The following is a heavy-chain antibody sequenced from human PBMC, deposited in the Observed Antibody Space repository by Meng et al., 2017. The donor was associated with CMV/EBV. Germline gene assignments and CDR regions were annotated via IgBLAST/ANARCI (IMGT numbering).Heavy chain of an antibody. D-gene: IGHD3-10*01. CDR2: IKSKTDGGTT. CDR3: TTGVVYYYYYGMDV. J-gene: IGHJ6*02. Sequence: GESLKISCAASGFTFSNAWMSRVRQAPGKGLEWVGRIKSKTDGGTTDYAAPVKGRFTISRDDSKNTLYLQMNSLKTEDTAVYYCTTGVVYYYYYGMDVWGQGTTVTVS. V-gene: IGHV3-15*01. CDR1: GFTFSNAW.